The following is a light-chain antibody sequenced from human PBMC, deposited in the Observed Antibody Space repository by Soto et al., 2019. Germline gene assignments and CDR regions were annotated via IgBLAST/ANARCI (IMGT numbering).Light chain of an antibody. J-gene: IGKJ5*01. CDR1: QSIHTS. V-gene: IGKV3-11*01. CDR2: DST. Sequence: VCTQSPATLSLSPGEGATLSCRASQSIHTSLAWYQQKSGKPPRLVIYDSTLRANGVPDRFGGSRSGTEFTLTINSLEPEDFAVYYCQQRNVGPSITFGQGTRLEIK. CDR3: QQRNVGPSIT.